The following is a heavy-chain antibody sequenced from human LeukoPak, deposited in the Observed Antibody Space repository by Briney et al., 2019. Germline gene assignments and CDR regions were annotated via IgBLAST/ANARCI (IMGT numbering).Heavy chain of an antibody. CDR2: IYYSGST. CDR1: GGSISSYY. J-gene: IGHJ6*02. D-gene: IGHD4-11*01. CDR3: ARSGYSNYDTPGMDV. V-gene: IGHV4-59*08. Sequence: PETLSLTCTVSGGSISSYYWSWIRQPPGKGLEWIGYIYYSGSTNYNPSLKSRVTISVDTSKNQFSLKLSSVTAADTAVYYCARSGYSNYDTPGMDVWGQGTTVTVSS.